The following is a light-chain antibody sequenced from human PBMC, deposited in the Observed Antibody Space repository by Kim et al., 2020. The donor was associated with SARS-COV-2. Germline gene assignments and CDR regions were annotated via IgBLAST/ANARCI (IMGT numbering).Light chain of an antibody. CDR3: QAYDSNLRGAV. V-gene: IGLV1-40*01. CDR1: GSNIGSDYV. J-gene: IGLJ3*02. CDR2: SND. Sequence: QSVLTQPPSVSGAPGQRVTISCYGTGSNIGSDYVVHWYHQLPGAAPKVGIYSNDKRPSGVPDRFSGSQSGPSASLAITGLQPDDEGYYYCQAYDSNLRGAVFGGGTQLTVL.